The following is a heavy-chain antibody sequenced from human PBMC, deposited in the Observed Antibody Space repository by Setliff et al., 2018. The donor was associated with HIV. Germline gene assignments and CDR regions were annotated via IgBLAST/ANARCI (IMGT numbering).Heavy chain of an antibody. D-gene: IGHD5-18*01. Sequence: SETLSLTCAVYGGSFSGYYWSWIRQPPGKGLEWIGEINHSGSTNYNPSLKSRVTISVDTSKNQFSLKLSSVTAADTAVYYCARGGYSWSFDYWGQGTPVTVSS. CDR2: INHSGST. J-gene: IGHJ4*02. CDR3: ARGGYSWSFDY. V-gene: IGHV4-34*01. CDR1: GGSFSGYY.